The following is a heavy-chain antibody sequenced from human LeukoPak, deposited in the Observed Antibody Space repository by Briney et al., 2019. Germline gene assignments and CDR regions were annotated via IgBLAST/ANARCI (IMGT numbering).Heavy chain of an antibody. CDR2: VYSGDNT. J-gene: IGHJ4*02. CDR1: GFTVSSNY. CDR3: AKDDSFALFPHFDY. Sequence: GGSLRLSCAASGFTVSSNYMSWVRQAPGKGLEWVSVVYSGDNTYYADSVKGRFTISRDNSKDTLYLQMNSLRAEDTAVYYCAKDDSFALFPHFDYWGQGTLVTVSS. D-gene: IGHD2-21*01. V-gene: IGHV3-53*01.